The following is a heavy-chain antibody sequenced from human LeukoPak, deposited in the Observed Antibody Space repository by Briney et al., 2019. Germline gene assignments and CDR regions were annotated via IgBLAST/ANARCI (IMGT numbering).Heavy chain of an antibody. J-gene: IGHJ4*02. CDR2: INPNSGGT. Sequence: ASVKVSCKASGYTFTGYYMHWVRQAPGQGLEWMGWINPNSGGTNYAQKFQGRVTMTRDTSISTAYMELSRLRFDDTAVYYCARALAAFGFGEKTFDYWGQGTLVTVSS. V-gene: IGHV1-2*02. CDR3: ARALAAFGFGEKTFDY. D-gene: IGHD3-10*01. CDR1: GYTFTGYY.